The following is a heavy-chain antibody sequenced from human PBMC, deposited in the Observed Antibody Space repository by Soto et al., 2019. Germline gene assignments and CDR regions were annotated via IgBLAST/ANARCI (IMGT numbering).Heavy chain of an antibody. CDR1: GFSLSTSGVG. J-gene: IGHJ4*02. V-gene: IGHV2-5*01. CDR2: IYWNDDT. CDR3: APGAYYDSSGSYFQFDY. Sequence: SGPTLVNPTQTLTLTCTFSGFSLSTSGVGVGWIRQPPGKALEWLALIYWNDDTRYSPSLKSRLTVTRDTSKSQVVLTMTNMDPVDTATYYCAPGAYYDSSGSYFQFDYWGQGTRVAVSS. D-gene: IGHD3-22*01.